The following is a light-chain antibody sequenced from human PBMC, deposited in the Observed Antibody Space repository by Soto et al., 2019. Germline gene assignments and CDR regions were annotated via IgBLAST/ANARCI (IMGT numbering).Light chain of an antibody. CDR1: QSVSSIY. J-gene: IGKJ2*01. CDR2: GAS. Sequence: EIVLTQSPGTLSLSPGERATLSCRASQSVSSIYLAWYQQKPGQAPRLLIYGASSRATGIPDRFSVSGSGTDFTRTISRLEAEDLAVYYCQQDGSSHPNTFGQGTKLEIK. V-gene: IGKV3-20*01. CDR3: QQDGSSHPNT.